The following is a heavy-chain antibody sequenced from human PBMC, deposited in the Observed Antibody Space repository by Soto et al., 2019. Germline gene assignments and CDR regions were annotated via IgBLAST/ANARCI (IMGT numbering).Heavy chain of an antibody. CDR1: GFTFDDYA. Sequence: PGGSLRLSCAASGFTFDDYAMHWVRQAPGKGLEWVSGISWNSGSIGYADSVKGRFTISRDNAKNSLYLQMNSLRAEDTALYYFAKDGPSPGEGFGELWGYYHYGMDVWGQGTTVTVSS. V-gene: IGHV3-9*01. CDR3: AKDGPSPGEGFGELWGYYHYGMDV. J-gene: IGHJ6*02. D-gene: IGHD3-10*01. CDR2: ISWNSGSI.